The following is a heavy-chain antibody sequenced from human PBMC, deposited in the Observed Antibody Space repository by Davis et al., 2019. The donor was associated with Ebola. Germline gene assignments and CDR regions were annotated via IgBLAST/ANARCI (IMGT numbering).Heavy chain of an antibody. Sequence: PGGSLRLSCTASGFTISDYYMTWVRQTPGKGLEWLSHISGSGVSMYNADSVKGRFTISRDNAKNSLFLQMNSLTAEDTAVYYCARATEWLLSHYNHGMDVWGLGTTVTVSS. CDR2: ISGSGVSM. CDR1: GFTISDYY. V-gene: IGHV3-11*01. D-gene: IGHD3-3*01. J-gene: IGHJ6*02. CDR3: ARATEWLLSHYNHGMDV.